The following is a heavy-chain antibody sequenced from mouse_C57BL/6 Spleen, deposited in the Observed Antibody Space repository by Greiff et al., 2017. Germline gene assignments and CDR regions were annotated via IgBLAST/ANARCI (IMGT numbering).Heavy chain of an antibody. CDR1: GFTFSSYG. V-gene: IGHV5-6*01. Sequence: EVQLVESGGDLVKPGGSLKLSCAASGFTFSSYGMSWFRQTPDKRLEWVATISSGGSYTYYPDSVKGRFTISRDNAKNTLYLQMSSLKSEDTAMYYCARPSSDFDVWGTGTTVTVSS. J-gene: IGHJ1*03. CDR3: ARPSSDFDV. CDR2: ISSGGSYT.